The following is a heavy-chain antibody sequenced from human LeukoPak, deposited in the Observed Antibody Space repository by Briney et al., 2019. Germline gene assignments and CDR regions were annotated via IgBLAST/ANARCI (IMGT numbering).Heavy chain of an antibody. D-gene: IGHD3-10*01. V-gene: IGHV4-39*01. CDR3: ARRLNDYYGSGSYPYFDY. CDR1: GGSIKSSSYY. CDR2: IYYSGST. J-gene: IGHJ4*02. Sequence: SETLSLTCTVSGGSIKSSSYYWGWIRQPPGKGLEWIGNIYYSGSTQYNPSLKSRVTISVDTSKNQFSLKLSSVTAADTAVYYCARRLNDYYGSGSYPYFDYWGQGTLVTVSS.